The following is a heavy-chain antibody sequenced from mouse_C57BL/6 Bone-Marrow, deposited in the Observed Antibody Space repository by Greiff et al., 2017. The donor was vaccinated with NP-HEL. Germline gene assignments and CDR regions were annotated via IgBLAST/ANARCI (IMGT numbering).Heavy chain of an antibody. CDR2: IDPSDSYT. CDR1: GYTFTSYW. CDR3: AREGWFAY. J-gene: IGHJ3*01. Sequence: VQLQQPGAELVMPGASVKLSCKASGYTFTSYWMHWVKQRPGQGLEWIGEIDPSDSYTNYNQKFKGKSTLTVDKSSSTAYMQLSSLTSEDSAVYDCAREGWFAYWGQGTLVTVSA. V-gene: IGHV1-69*01.